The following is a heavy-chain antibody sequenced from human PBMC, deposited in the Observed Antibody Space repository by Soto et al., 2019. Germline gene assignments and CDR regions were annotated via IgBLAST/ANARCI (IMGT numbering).Heavy chain of an antibody. CDR2: IDNSGNT. CDR1: DGSISNYF. D-gene: IGHD3-3*01. J-gene: IGHJ4*02. Sequence: SETLSLTCTLSDGSISNYFCNWIRQPAGKGMEWIGRIDNSGNTNYNPSLKSRITLSADTSRNQFSLRLNSVTAADTAVYYCARGGQDFWSGPFDYWGQGVLVTVSS. V-gene: IGHV4-4*07. CDR3: ARGGQDFWSGPFDY.